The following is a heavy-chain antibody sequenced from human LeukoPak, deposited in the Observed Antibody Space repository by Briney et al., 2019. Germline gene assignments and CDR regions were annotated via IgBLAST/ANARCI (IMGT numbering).Heavy chain of an antibody. V-gene: IGHV1-8*01. Sequence: ASVKLSCKASGYTFTSYDINWVRQATGQGLEWMGWMNPNSGNTGYAQKFQGRDTMTRNTSISTAYMELSSLRSEDTAVYYCARGGARYDILTGSPPRAYYYMDVWGKGTTVTVSS. CDR3: ARGGARYDILTGSPPRAYYYMDV. D-gene: IGHD3-9*01. CDR2: MNPNSGNT. CDR1: GYTFTSYD. J-gene: IGHJ6*03.